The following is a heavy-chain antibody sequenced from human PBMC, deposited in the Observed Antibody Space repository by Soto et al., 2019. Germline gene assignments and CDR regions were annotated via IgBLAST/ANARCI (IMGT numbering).Heavy chain of an antibody. CDR3: ARGRYGDY. CDR2: ISAHNGNT. CDR1: GYIFTTYG. V-gene: IGHV1-18*01. D-gene: IGHD1-1*01. Sequence: QGHLVQSGAEVKKPGASVKVSCKGSGYIFTTYGITWVRQAPGQGLEWMGWISAHNGNTTYAQKLQGRVTVTRDTSTSTAYMELRNLRADDTAVYYCARGRYGDYWGQGALVTVSS. J-gene: IGHJ4*02.